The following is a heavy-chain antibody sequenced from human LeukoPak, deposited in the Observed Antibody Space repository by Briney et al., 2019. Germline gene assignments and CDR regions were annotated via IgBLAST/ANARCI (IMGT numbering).Heavy chain of an antibody. Sequence: GGSLRLSCAASGFIFSSYSMNWVRQAPGKGLEWVSSISSSNSYIYYADSVKGRFTISRDNAKNSLSLQMNSLTAEDTAVYYCARAYSERYGLGYYYMDVWGKGTTVTISS. V-gene: IGHV3-21*01. J-gene: IGHJ6*03. CDR1: GFIFSSYS. CDR2: ISSSNSYI. D-gene: IGHD1-26*01. CDR3: ARAYSERYGLGYYYMDV.